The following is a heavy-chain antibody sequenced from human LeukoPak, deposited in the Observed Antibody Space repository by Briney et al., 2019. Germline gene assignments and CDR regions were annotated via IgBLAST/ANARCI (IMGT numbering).Heavy chain of an antibody. CDR2: ISGSGGST. V-gene: IGHV3-23*01. Sequence: GGSLRLSCAASGFTFSSYAMSWVRQAPGKGLEWVSAISGSGGSTYYADSVKGRFTISRDNSKNTLYLQMNSLRAEDTAVYYCAKGDCSSSSCYAGGVGYYYYLDVWGKGTTVTVSS. D-gene: IGHD2-2*01. CDR3: AKGDCSSSSCYAGGVGYYYYLDV. J-gene: IGHJ6*03. CDR1: GFTFSSYA.